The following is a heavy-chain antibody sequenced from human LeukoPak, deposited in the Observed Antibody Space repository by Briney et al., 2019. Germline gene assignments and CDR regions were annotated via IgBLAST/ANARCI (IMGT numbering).Heavy chain of an antibody. D-gene: IGHD3-10*01. Sequence: ASVKVSCKASGYTFTGYYMHWVRQAPGQGLERMGWINPNSGGTNYAQKFQGRVTMTRDTSISTAYMELSSLRSDDTALYYCARDLDYGSGSYNGDCWGQGTQVTVSS. CDR2: INPNSGGT. V-gene: IGHV1-2*02. CDR3: ARDLDYGSGSYNGDC. J-gene: IGHJ4*02. CDR1: GYTFTGYY.